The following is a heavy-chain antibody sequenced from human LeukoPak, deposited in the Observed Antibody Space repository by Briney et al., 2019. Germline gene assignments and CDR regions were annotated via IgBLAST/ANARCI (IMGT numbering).Heavy chain of an antibody. J-gene: IGHJ4*02. CDR2: ISGSGGRT. CDR3: ANTAVSSSGWYYHYFAY. D-gene: IGHD6-19*01. CDR1: GFSFSSYA. Sequence: PGGSLRLTRAVSGFSFSSYAMSWVRQAPGKGLEWVSTISGSGGRTYYADSVKGRFTISRDSSKNTLYLQMNSLRAEDTAVYYCANTAVSSSGWYYHYFAYWGQGTLVTVSS. V-gene: IGHV3-23*01.